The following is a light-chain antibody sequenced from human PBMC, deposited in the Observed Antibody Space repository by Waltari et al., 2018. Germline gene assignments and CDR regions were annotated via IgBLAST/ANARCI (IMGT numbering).Light chain of an antibody. J-gene: IGKJ1*01. CDR2: GAS. V-gene: IGKV3-20*01. Sequence: EIVLTQSPGTLSLSPGERATLSCRASQSVSSSYLAWYQQKPGQAPRRHIYGASSRATGIPDRVSGSGSGTDFTLTISSLEPEDFAVYYCQQYGSSPRSFGQGTKVEIK. CDR1: QSVSSSY. CDR3: QQYGSSPRS.